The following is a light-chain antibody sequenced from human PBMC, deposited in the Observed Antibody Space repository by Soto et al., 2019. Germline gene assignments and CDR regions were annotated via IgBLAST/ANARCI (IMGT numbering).Light chain of an antibody. V-gene: IGLV2-14*01. CDR2: EVS. CDR1: SSDVGAYRY. Sequence: QSALTQPASVSGSPGQSITISCTETSSDVGAYRYVSWYQQHPGKAPKLIIYEVSNRPSGVSNRFSGSKSGNTASLTVSXLQAEDEADYYCSSYTTTNTLVFGTGTKVP. CDR3: SSYTTTNTLV. J-gene: IGLJ1*01.